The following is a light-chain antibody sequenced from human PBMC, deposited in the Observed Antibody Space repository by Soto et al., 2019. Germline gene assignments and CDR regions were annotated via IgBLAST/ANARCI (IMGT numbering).Light chain of an antibody. CDR2: AAS. CDR3: QQYYSYPT. Sequence: AIRMTQSPSSLSASTGDRVTITCRASQGISSYLAWYQQKPGKAPKLLIYAASTLQSGVPSRFSGSGSGTDFTLTISCLQSEDFATYYCQQYYSYPTFGQGTKWISN. V-gene: IGKV1-8*01. CDR1: QGISSY. J-gene: IGKJ1*01.